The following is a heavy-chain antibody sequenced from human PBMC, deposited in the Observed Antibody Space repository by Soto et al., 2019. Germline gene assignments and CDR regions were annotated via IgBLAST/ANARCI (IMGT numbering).Heavy chain of an antibody. CDR1: GLTVSGKKY. CDR3: ASWHEREHAYDV. J-gene: IGHJ3*01. Sequence: DVQLVESGGGLIQPGESLRLSCAAFGLTVSGKKYVAWVRQAPGKGLEWISALYDVDGTYYADSVKDRFTTSSDSSKTTVYLQMNGLRPDDTAVYYCASWHEREHAYDVWGRGTTVTVSS. D-gene: IGHD1-1*01. CDR2: LYDVDGT. V-gene: IGHV3-53*01.